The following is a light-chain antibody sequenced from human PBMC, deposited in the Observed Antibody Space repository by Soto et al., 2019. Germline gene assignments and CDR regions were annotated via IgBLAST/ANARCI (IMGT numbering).Light chain of an antibody. CDR1: ESVSSSH. CDR2: GAS. J-gene: IGKJ2*01. CDR3: VQYESPALYT. Sequence: EIVLTQSPGTLSLSPGERATLSCRASESVSSSHLAWYQQKPGQAPRLLIYGASSRATGIPDRFSGDGSGRVFSLTISRLEPEDFAVYYCVQYESPALYTFGQGTKLEIK. V-gene: IGKV3-20*01.